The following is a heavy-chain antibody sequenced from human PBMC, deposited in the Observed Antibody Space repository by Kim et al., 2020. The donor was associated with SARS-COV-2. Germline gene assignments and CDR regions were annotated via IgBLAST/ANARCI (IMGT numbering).Heavy chain of an antibody. Sequence: GGSLRLSCAASGFTFSSYGMHWVRQAPGKGLEWVAVIWYDGSNKYYADSVKGRFTISRDNSKNTLYLQMNSLRAEDTAVYYCARDSQSLADYDFWSGSDYYYYYGMDVWGQGTTVTVSS. CDR2: IWYDGSNK. CDR3: ARDSQSLADYDFWSGSDYYYYYGMDV. V-gene: IGHV3-33*01. D-gene: IGHD3-3*01. J-gene: IGHJ6*02. CDR1: GFTFSSYG.